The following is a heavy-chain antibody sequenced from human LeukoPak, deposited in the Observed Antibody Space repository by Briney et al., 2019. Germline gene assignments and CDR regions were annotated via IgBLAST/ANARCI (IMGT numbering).Heavy chain of an antibody. CDR1: GGSISSTNW. Sequence: TSETLSLTCAVSGGSISSTNWWSWVRQPPGKGLEWIGEIYHSGSTNYNPSLKSRVTISVDTSKNQFSLKLSSVTAADTAVYYCARERYDYVWGSYRQTAWYMDVWGKGTTVTISS. CDR3: ARERYDYVWGSYRQTAWYMDV. J-gene: IGHJ6*03. D-gene: IGHD3-16*02. CDR2: IYHSGST. V-gene: IGHV4-4*02.